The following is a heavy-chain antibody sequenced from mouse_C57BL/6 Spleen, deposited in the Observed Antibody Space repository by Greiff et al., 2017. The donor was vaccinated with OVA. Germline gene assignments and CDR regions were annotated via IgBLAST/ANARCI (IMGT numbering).Heavy chain of an antibody. Sequence: QVQLQQPGAELVRPGTSVKLSCKASGYTFTSYWMHWVKQRPGQGLEWIGVIDPSDSYTNYNQKFKGKATLTVDTSSSTAYMQLSSLTSEDSAVYYCARGDPLDYGKAWFAYWGQGTLVTVSA. J-gene: IGHJ3*01. CDR1: GYTFTSYW. V-gene: IGHV1-59*01. D-gene: IGHD2-1*01. CDR3: ARGDPLDYGKAWFAY. CDR2: IDPSDSYT.